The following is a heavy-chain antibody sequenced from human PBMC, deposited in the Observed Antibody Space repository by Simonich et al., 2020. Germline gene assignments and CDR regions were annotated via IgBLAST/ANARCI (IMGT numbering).Heavy chain of an antibody. Sequence: QVQLQQWGAGLLKPSETLSRTCAVYGGSFSGSYWSWIRQPPGKGLEWIGEINHSGSTNYNPSLKSRGTISVDTSNNQFSLELSSVTAADTAVYYCARGKGWKNAFDIWGQGTMVTVSS. CDR1: GGSFSGSY. J-gene: IGHJ3*02. D-gene: IGHD1-1*01. V-gene: IGHV4-34*01. CDR2: INHSGST. CDR3: ARGKGWKNAFDI.